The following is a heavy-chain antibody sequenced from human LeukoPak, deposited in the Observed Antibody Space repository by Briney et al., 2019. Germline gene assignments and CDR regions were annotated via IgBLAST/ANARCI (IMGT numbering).Heavy chain of an antibody. CDR1: GFTFSSYA. J-gene: IGHJ4*02. Sequence: GGSLRLSCAASGFTFSSYAMSWVRQAPGKGLEWVSAISGSGGSTYYADSVKGRVTISRDNSKESWYLQVNSLRADATAEYYSDKWGPHCVSDYCPALDSWGQGTLVTVSS. D-gene: IGHD2-15*01. CDR3: DKWGPHCVSDYCPALDS. V-gene: IGHV3-23*01. CDR2: ISGSGGST.